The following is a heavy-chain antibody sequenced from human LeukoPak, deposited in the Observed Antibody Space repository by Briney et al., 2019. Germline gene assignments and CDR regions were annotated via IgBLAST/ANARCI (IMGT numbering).Heavy chain of an antibody. D-gene: IGHD6-6*01. CDR2: ISGDGGST. Sequence: GGSLRLSCAASGFTFGNYAMHWIRQAPGKGLEWVSFISGDGGSTRYADSVKGRFTISRDNSKNSLCLQMNSLTTDDSALYYCVRDTRPPLWGQGTLVTVSS. V-gene: IGHV3-43*02. CDR3: VRDTRPPL. CDR1: GFTFGNYA. J-gene: IGHJ4*02.